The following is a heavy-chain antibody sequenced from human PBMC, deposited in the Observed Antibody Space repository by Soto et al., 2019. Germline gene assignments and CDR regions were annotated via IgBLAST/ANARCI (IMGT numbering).Heavy chain of an antibody. J-gene: IGHJ5*02. D-gene: IGHD3-22*01. CDR2: ISFDGSNE. Sequence: GVSLRLSCAASGFTFSSYAMHWIRQAPGKGLEWVAIISFDGSNEYYADSVKGRFTISRDNSKNTLYLQVRRLRAEDTAVYYCAKTDDYDWCGYYQNWFDAWGQGPLVTGSS. CDR1: GFTFSSYA. CDR3: AKTDDYDWCGYYQNWFDA. V-gene: IGHV3-30-3*02.